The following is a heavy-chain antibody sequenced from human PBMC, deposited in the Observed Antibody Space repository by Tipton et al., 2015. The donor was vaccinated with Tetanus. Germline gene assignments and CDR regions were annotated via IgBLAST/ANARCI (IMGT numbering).Heavy chain of an antibody. CDR1: GGSISSGGYY. Sequence: GLVKPSQTLSLTCTVSGGSISSGGYYWSWIRQRPGKGLEWIGDIYSSGSPYSNPSLKGRVPISVDTSKNQFSLRLDSVTAADTAVYYCARDQARGARGWNYFDYWGLGTLVTVSS. V-gene: IGHV4-31*03. D-gene: IGHD1-26*01. CDR2: IYSSGSP. CDR3: ARDQARGARGWNYFDY. J-gene: IGHJ4*02.